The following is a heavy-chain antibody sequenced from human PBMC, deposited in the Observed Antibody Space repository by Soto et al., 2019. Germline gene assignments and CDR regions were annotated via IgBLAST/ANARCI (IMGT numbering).Heavy chain of an antibody. CDR2: IYDTGRT. Sequence: SETLSLTCTVSDASIDSYYWSWIRQPPGKGLEWIGYIYDTGRTTYNPSLKSRLTISLDRSKNQFSLKLSSMTAADTAIYYCAGDVRSGSYRFDYWGQGTLVTVSS. CDR3: AGDVRSGSYRFDY. CDR1: DASIDSYY. V-gene: IGHV4-4*09. D-gene: IGHD1-26*01. J-gene: IGHJ4*02.